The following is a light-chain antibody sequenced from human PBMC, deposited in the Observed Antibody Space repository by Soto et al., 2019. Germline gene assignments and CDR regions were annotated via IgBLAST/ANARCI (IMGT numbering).Light chain of an antibody. CDR3: LQYVSSPWT. CDR1: QTVGGRY. J-gene: IGKJ1*01. CDR2: GAS. Sequence: EIVLTQSAATLSLSPGEGATLSCRASQTVGGRYLAWFQQKPGQTPRVLIYGASTRAAGVPDRFSGSGSGTDFSLTITRLEPEDFAVYYCLQYVSSPWTFGQGNKVEV. V-gene: IGKV3-20*01.